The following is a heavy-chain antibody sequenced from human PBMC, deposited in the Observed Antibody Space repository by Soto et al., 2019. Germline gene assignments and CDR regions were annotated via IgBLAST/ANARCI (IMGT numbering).Heavy chain of an antibody. Sequence: EVQLLESGGGLVQPGGSLRLSCAASGFTFSSYAMSWVRQAPGKGLEWVSTISESAGTTYYADSVKGRFTISRDNSKNTLYLQMNSLRAEDTALYYCAKHSGSSEYYGTDVWGQGPTVTVSS. CDR2: ISESAGTT. V-gene: IGHV3-23*01. D-gene: IGHD1-26*01. CDR1: GFTFSSYA. J-gene: IGHJ6*02. CDR3: AKHSGSSEYYGTDV.